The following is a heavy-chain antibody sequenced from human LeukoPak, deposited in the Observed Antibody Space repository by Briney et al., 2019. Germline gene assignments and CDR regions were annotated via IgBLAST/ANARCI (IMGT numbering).Heavy chain of an antibody. D-gene: IGHD5-18*01. CDR3: ARGGYSSYNWFDP. CDR1: GGSFSGYY. J-gene: IGHJ5*02. V-gene: IGHV4-34*01. Sequence: SETLSLTCAVYGGSFSGYYWSWIRQPPGKGLEWIGEINHSGSTNYNPSLKSRVTISVDTSKNQFSLKLSSVTGADTGVYYCARGGYSSYNWFDPWGQGTLVTVSS. CDR2: INHSGST.